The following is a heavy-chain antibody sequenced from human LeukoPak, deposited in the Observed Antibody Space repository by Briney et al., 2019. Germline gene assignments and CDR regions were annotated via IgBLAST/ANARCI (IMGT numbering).Heavy chain of an antibody. D-gene: IGHD6-19*01. CDR2: INSDGSST. CDR3: ARAVAGIFDY. J-gene: IGHJ4*02. Sequence: GGSLRLSCAASGFTFSSYSMNWVRQAPGKGLVWVSRINSDGSSTSYADSAKGRFTISRDNAKNSLYLQMNSLRAEDTAVYYCARAVAGIFDYWGQGTLVTVSS. CDR1: GFTFSSYS. V-gene: IGHV3-74*01.